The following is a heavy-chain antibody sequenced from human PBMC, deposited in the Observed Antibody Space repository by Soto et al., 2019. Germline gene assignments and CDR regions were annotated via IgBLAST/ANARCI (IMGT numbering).Heavy chain of an antibody. Sequence: PSETLSLTCTVSGGSISSYYWSWIRQPPGKGLEWIGYIYYSGSTNYNPSLKSRVTMSVDTSKNQFSLKLSSVTAADTAVYYCARVDGFWSGYFYYYYMDVWGKGTTVTVSS. D-gene: IGHD3-3*01. J-gene: IGHJ6*03. CDR3: ARVDGFWSGYFYYYYMDV. CDR1: GGSISSYY. V-gene: IGHV4-59*01. CDR2: IYYSGST.